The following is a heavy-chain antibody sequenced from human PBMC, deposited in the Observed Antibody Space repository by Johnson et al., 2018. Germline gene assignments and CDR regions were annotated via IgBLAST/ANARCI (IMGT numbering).Heavy chain of an antibody. Sequence: VQLVESGGGVVQPGTSLRLSCTASGFTLSNYAMHWIRQAPGKGLEWVAVIWNDESRKFYAHSVQGRFTISRDTSKNTLSLQMNSLRAEETAVYFCARDRRKDYVGSGSPGDHWGQGTLVTVSS. CDR1: GFTLSNYA. CDR3: ARDRRKDYVGSGSPGDH. V-gene: IGHV3-33*01. CDR2: IWNDESRK. J-gene: IGHJ4*02. D-gene: IGHD3-10*01.